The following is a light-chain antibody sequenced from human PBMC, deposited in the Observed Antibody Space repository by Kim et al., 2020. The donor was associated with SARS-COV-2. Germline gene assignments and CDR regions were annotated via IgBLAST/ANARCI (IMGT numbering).Light chain of an antibody. CDR2: QDR. V-gene: IGLV3-1*01. Sequence: SYELTQPPSVSVSPGQTASITCSGDKLGSKYACWYQQKPGQSPVLVIYQDRKRPSGIPERFSGSNSGNTATLTISGTQAMDEADYYCQAWDSSFVVFGGGTQLTVL. CDR1: KLGSKY. CDR3: QAWDSSFVV. J-gene: IGLJ2*01.